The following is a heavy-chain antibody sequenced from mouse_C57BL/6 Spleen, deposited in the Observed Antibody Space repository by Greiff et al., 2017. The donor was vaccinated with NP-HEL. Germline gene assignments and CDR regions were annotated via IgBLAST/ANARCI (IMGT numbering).Heavy chain of an antibody. V-gene: IGHV3-2*02. D-gene: IGHD1-2*01. Sequence: EVQLQQSGPGLVKPSQSLSLTCTVTGYSITSGYGWNWIRQFPGNKLEWMGYISYSGSTNYNPSLKSRISITRDTSKNLFFLQLNSVTTEDTATYYCARTARIKYWGQGTTLTVSS. CDR3: ARTARIKY. J-gene: IGHJ2*01. CDR2: ISYSGST. CDR1: GYSITSGYG.